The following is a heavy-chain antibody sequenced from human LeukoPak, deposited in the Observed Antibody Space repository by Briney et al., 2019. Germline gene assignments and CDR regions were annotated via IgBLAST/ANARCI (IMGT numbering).Heavy chain of an antibody. J-gene: IGHJ4*02. CDR3: ARVRPYGDYELDY. D-gene: IGHD4-17*01. CDR1: GFTFSSYW. Sequence: QSGGSLRLSCAASGFTFSSYWMHWVRQAPGKGLVWVSRINSDGSSTSYADSVKGRFTISRDNAKNTLYLQMNSLRAEDAAVYYCARVRPYGDYELDYWGQGTLVIVSS. V-gene: IGHV3-74*01. CDR2: INSDGSST.